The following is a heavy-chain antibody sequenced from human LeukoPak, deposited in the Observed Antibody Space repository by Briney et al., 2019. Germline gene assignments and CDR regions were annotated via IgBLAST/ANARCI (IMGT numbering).Heavy chain of an antibody. CDR2: ISSSSSYI. CDR1: GFTFSSYS. Sequence: GGSLRLSCAASGFTFSSYSMNWVRQAPGKGLEWVSSISSSSSYIYYADSVKGRFTISRDNAKNSLYLQMNSLRAEDTAVYYCARACPPFPYFDWLLSGSGMDVWGQGTTVTVSS. D-gene: IGHD3-9*01. J-gene: IGHJ6*02. V-gene: IGHV3-21*01. CDR3: ARACPPFPYFDWLLSGSGMDV.